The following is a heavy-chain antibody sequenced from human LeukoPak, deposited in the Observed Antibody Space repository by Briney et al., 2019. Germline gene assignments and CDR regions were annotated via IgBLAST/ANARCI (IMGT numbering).Heavy chain of an antibody. V-gene: IGHV4-39*01. CDR3: ARAGWAPDY. CDR1: GGSISSSSYY. CDR2: IYYSGST. D-gene: IGHD1-26*01. Sequence: SETLSLTCTVSGGSISSSSYYWGWIRQPPGKGLEWIGSIYYSGSTYYNPSLKSRVTISVDTSKNQFSLKLSSVTAADTAVYYCARAGWAPDYWXXGTLVTVSS. J-gene: IGHJ4*01.